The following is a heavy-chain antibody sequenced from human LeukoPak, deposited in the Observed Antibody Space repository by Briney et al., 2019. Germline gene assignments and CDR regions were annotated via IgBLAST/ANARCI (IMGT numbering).Heavy chain of an antibody. CDR2: ISTNGGTT. D-gene: IGHD3-10*01. CDR1: GFTFSSYA. V-gene: IGHV3-64*01. J-gene: IGHJ2*01. CDR3: ARGLQGSGSGYFDL. Sequence: GGSLRLSCAASGFTFSSYAMHWVRQAPGKGLEYVSAISTNGGTTYYANSVKGRFTISRDNAKNSLYLQMNSLRAEDTAVYYCARGLQGSGSGYFDLWGRGTLVTVSS.